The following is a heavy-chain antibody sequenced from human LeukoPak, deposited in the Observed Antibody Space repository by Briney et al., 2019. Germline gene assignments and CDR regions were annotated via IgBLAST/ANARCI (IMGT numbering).Heavy chain of an antibody. V-gene: IGHV4-61*08. Sequence: SETLSLTCTVSGGSISSGGYYWSWIRQPPGKGLEWIGYIYYSGSTNYNPSLKSRVSISVDTSKNQFSLKLSSVTAADTAVYYCATERIAAVSSDAFDIWGQGTMVTVSS. CDR2: IYYSGST. J-gene: IGHJ3*02. CDR1: GGSISSGGYY. D-gene: IGHD6-13*01. CDR3: ATERIAAVSSDAFDI.